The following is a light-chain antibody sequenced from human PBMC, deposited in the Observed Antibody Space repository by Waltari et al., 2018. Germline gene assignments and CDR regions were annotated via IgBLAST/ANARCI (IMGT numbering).Light chain of an antibody. CDR2: GAS. CDR1: QSISRN. CDR3: QQYNNWRT. V-gene: IGKV3-15*01. Sequence: EVLMPQSPATLSVSPGERATLSCRASQSISRNLAWYQQKPGQAPRLLIYGASTRATGIPARFSGSGSGTEFTLTISSLQSEDFAVYYCQQYNNWRTFGQGTKLEIK. J-gene: IGKJ2*01.